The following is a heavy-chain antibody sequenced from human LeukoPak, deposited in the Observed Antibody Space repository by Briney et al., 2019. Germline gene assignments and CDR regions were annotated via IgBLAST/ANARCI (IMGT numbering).Heavy chain of an antibody. CDR3: ARGSGSYFPFDL. CDR1: GFTFSSYG. V-gene: IGHV3-30*03. CDR2: ISYDGSNK. D-gene: IGHD3-10*01. Sequence: GGSLRLSCAASGFTFSSYGMHWVRQAPGKGLEWVALISYDGSNKDYADSVKGRFTISRDNAKNTLYLQMNSLRAEDTAVYYCARGSGSYFPFDLWGRGTLVTVSS. J-gene: IGHJ2*01.